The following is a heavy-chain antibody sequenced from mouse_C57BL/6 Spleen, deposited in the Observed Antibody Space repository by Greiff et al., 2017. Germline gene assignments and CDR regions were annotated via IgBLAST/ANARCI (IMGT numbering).Heavy chain of an antibody. V-gene: IGHV1-69*01. Sequence: VQLQQSGAELVKPGASVKLSCKASGYTFTSYWMHWVKQRPGQGLEWIGEIDPSDSYTNYNQKFKGKSTLTVEKSSSTAYMQLSRLTSEDSAVYYCARWCYYDYYYFDCWGQGTTLTVSS. J-gene: IGHJ2*01. D-gene: IGHD2-4*01. CDR3: ARWCYYDYYYFDC. CDR2: IDPSDSYT. CDR1: GYTFTSYW.